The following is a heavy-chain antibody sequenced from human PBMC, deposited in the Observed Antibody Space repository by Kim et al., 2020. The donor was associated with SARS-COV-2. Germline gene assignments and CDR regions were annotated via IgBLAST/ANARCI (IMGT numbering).Heavy chain of an antibody. V-gene: IGHV3-23*01. J-gene: IGHJ4*02. D-gene: IGHD6-19*01. CDR1: GFTFSNYA. Sequence: GGSLRLSCAASGFTFSNYAMIWVRQAPGKGLEWVSAISGNGGTTYYADSVKGRFTISRDNSKNTLYLQMNSLRADDTAIYYCTTGTAVAGWGYWGQGTLVTVSS. CDR3: TTGTAVAGWGY. CDR2: ISGNGGTT.